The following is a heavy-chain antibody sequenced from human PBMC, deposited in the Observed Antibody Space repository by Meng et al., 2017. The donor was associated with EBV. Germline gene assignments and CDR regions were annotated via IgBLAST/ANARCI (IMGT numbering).Heavy chain of an antibody. V-gene: IGHV1-2*06. CDR2: IYPNSGGK. CDR1: CYTFSGYC. CDR3: ARVGIAVAGTGDY. Sequence: LGQTGAEVRKPGDSVKVFFQASCYTFSGYCMHWVRQAPGQGLEWMGRIYPNSGGKNYAKKFQGRVTMTRDTSISTAYMELSRLRSDDTAVYYCARVGIAVAGTGDYWGQGTLVTVSS. J-gene: IGHJ4*02. D-gene: IGHD6-19*01.